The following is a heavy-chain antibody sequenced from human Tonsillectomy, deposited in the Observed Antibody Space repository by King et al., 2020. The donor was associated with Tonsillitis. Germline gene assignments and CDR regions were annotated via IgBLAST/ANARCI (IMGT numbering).Heavy chain of an antibody. D-gene: IGHD2-15*01. CDR2: ISYDGSNK. V-gene: IGHV3-30*18. J-gene: IGHJ4*02. CDR1: GFTFSSYG. CDR3: AKDMKGLVVVAAEFDY. Sequence: VQLVVSGGGVVQPGRSLRLSCAASGFTFSSYGMHWVRQAPGKGLEWVAVISYDGSNKYYADSVKGRFTISRDNSKNTLYLQMNSLRAEDTAVYYCAKDMKGLVVVAAEFDYWGQGTLVTVSS.